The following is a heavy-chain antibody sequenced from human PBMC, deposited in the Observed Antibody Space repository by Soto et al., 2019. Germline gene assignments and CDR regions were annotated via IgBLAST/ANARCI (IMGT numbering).Heavy chain of an antibody. Sequence: PSETLSLTCTVSGGSISSYYWSWIRQPPGKGLEWIGYIYYSGSTNYNPSLKSRVTISVDTSKNQFSLKLSSVTAADTAVYYCAREIRSGYDFCFDYWGQGTLVTVSS. CDR3: AREIRSGYDFCFDY. D-gene: IGHD5-12*01. J-gene: IGHJ4*02. V-gene: IGHV4-59*01. CDR2: IYYSGST. CDR1: GGSISSYY.